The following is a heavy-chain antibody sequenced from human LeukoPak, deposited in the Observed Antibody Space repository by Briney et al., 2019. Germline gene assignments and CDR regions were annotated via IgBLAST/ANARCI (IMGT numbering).Heavy chain of an antibody. V-gene: IGHV4-61*02. CDR1: GGSISSGDYY. CDR3: ARAVSYYFDY. D-gene: IGHD6-6*01. J-gene: IGHJ4*02. CDR2: IHITGST. Sequence: SETLSLTCTVSGGSISSGDYYWSWIRQPAGQGMEWIGRIHITGSTDYNPSLKSRVTVSLDTSKNQFSLKLSSVTAADTAVYYCARAVSYYFDYWGQGTLVTVSS.